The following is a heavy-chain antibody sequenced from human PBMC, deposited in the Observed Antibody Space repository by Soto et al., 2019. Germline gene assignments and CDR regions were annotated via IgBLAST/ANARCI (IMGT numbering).Heavy chain of an antibody. D-gene: IGHD3-3*01. CDR1: GGTISGYY. V-gene: IGHV4-4*07. Sequence: SETLSLTCNVSGGTISGYYWTRIRQPAGKGLEWIGRIYSSGNTKYNPSLQSRVTMSLDTSNNQFSLRLTSVTAADTAVYYCARGQRFSDWFDPWGQGTLVTVSS. CDR3: ARGQRFSDWFDP. J-gene: IGHJ5*02. CDR2: IYSSGNT.